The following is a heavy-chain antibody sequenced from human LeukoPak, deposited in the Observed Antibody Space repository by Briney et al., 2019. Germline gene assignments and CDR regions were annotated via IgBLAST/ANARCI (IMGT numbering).Heavy chain of an antibody. Sequence: SGTLSLTCAVSGGSISSSNWWSWVRQPPGKGLEWIGEIYHSGSTNYNPSLKSRVTISVDKSKNQFSLKLSSVTAADTAVYYCAREPLYYDILTGYYFDYWGQGTLVTVSS. D-gene: IGHD3-9*01. CDR2: IYHSGST. V-gene: IGHV4-4*02. CDR3: AREPLYYDILTGYYFDY. CDR1: GGSISSSNW. J-gene: IGHJ4*02.